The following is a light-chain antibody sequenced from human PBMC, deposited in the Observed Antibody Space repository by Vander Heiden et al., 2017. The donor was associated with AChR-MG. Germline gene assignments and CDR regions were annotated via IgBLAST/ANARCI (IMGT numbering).Light chain of an antibody. CDR1: HSLLHINGYNY. CDR2: LGS. J-gene: IGKJ1*01. Sequence: DIVMTQSPLSLPVTPGQPASISCRSSHSLLHINGYNYLDWYLQKPGQSPQLLVYLGSNRASGVPDRFSGSGSGTDCTLKITRVEAEDIGVYYCMQNVQTPWTFGQGTKVEIK. CDR3: MQNVQTPWT. V-gene: IGKV2-28*01.